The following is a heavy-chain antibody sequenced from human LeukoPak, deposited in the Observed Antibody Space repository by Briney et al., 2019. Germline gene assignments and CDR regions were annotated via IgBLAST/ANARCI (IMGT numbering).Heavy chain of an antibody. CDR3: AREAAVAGNFDY. J-gene: IGHJ4*02. CDR1: GGSISSSSYY. D-gene: IGHD6-19*01. CDR2: IYYDGST. Sequence: TSETLSLTCTVSGGSISSSSYYWGWIRQPPGKGLEWIGSIYYDGSTYYNPSLKSRVTISVGTSKNQFSLKLSSVTAADTAVYYCAREAAVAGNFDYWGRGTLVTVSS. V-gene: IGHV4-39*02.